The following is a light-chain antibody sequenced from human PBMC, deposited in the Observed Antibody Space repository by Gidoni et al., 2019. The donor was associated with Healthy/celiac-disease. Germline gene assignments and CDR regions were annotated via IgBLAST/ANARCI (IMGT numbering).Light chain of an antibody. CDR1: QSVSSSY. V-gene: IGKV3-20*01. Sequence: ELVLTQSPGTLSLSPGDRATLPCRASQSVSSSYLAWYQQKPGHAPRLLIYGASSRATGIPDRFSGSGSGTDFTLTISRLEPEDFAVYYCQQYGSSRGFTFXHXTKVDIK. CDR2: GAS. J-gene: IGKJ3*01. CDR3: QQYGSSRGFT.